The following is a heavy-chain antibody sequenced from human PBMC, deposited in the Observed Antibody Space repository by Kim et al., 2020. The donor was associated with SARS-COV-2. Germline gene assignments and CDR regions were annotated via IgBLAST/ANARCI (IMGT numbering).Heavy chain of an antibody. Sequence: GGSLRLSCAASGFTISSYRMNWVRQAPGKGLEWVSTISSSSSDIYYADSVKGRFTISRDNAKNSQYLQMNSLRAEDTAVYYCARDRFRQFDPWGQGTLVTVSS. J-gene: IGHJ5*02. V-gene: IGHV3-21*01. CDR2: ISSSSSDI. CDR3: ARDRFRQFDP. D-gene: IGHD3-10*01. CDR1: GFTISSYR.